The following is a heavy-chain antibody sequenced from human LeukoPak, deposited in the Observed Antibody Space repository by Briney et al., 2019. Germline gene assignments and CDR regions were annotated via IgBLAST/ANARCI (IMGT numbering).Heavy chain of an antibody. J-gene: IGHJ3*02. CDR2: IYHSGST. V-gene: IGHV4-30-2*01. CDR1: GGSISSGGYY. Sequence: PPETLSLTCTVSGGSISSGGYYWSWIRQPPGKGLEWIGYIYHSGSTYYNPSLKSRVTISVDRSKNQFSLKLSSVTAADTAVYYCASLNDADAFDIWGQGTMVTVSS. CDR3: ASLNDADAFDI.